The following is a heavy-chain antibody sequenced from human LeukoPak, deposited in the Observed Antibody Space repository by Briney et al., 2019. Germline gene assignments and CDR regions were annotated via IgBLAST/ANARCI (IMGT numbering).Heavy chain of an antibody. Sequence: GASVKVSCKASGYTFTDYYLHWLRQDPGQGLEWVGWINPNSAGTEYAQEFQGRVTMTRDTSNSTAYMELSRLRPDDTAVYYCARAAWSATSKFDSWGQGNRVTVSS. J-gene: IGHJ5*01. CDR1: GYTFTDYY. CDR3: ARAAWSATSKFDS. CDR2: INPNSAGT. D-gene: IGHD6-13*01. V-gene: IGHV1-2*02.